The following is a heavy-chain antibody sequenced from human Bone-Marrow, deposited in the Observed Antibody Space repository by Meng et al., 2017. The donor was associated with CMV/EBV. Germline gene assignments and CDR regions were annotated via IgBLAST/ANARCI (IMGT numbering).Heavy chain of an antibody. V-gene: IGHV1-69*06. J-gene: IGHJ4*02. CDR3: ARPYYYDSSGYYSFDH. Sequence: GTFSSYAISWVRQAPGQGLGWMGGLIPIFGTANYAQKFQGRVTITADKSTSTAYMELSSLRSEDTAVYYCARPYYYDSSGYYSFDHWGQGTLVTVSS. CDR1: GTFSSYA. CDR2: LIPIFGTA. D-gene: IGHD3-22*01.